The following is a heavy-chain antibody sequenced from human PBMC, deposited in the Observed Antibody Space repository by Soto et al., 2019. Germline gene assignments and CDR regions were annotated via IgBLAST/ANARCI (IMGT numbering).Heavy chain of an antibody. CDR2: IYPGDSDT. CDR1: GYSFTTYW. Sequence: PGESLKIFCQGSGYSFTTYWIGWVRQMPGKGLEWMGIIYPGDSDTRYSPSFQGQVTISADKSIGTAYLQWSSLKASDTAIYYCARHQNGPATLSAFDYWGQGTLVTVSS. J-gene: IGHJ4*02. CDR3: ARHQNGPATLSAFDY. D-gene: IGHD1-26*01. V-gene: IGHV5-51*01.